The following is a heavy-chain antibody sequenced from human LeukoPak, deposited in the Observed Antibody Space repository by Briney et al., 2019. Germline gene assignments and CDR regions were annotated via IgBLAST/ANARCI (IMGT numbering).Heavy chain of an antibody. Sequence: PGGSLRLSCAASGFTVSSNYMSWVRQAPGKGLEWVSVIYSGGSTYYADSVKGQFTISRDNSKNTLYLQMNSLRAEDTAVYYCATAAAKGSFDYWGQGTLVTVSS. V-gene: IGHV3-53*01. J-gene: IGHJ4*02. CDR2: IYSGGST. CDR1: GFTVSSNY. D-gene: IGHD6-13*01. CDR3: ATAAAKGSFDY.